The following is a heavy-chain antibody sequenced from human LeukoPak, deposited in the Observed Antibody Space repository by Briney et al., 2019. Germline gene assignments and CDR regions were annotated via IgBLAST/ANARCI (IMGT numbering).Heavy chain of an antibody. CDR2: IRYDGSNK. CDR1: GFTFSSYG. V-gene: IGHV3-30*02. D-gene: IGHD3-10*01. J-gene: IGHJ4*02. CDR3: AKDPTDYYGSGSYFVEAPGY. Sequence: GGSLRLSCAASGFTFSSYGMHWVRQAPGKGLEWVAFIRYDGSNKYCADSVKGRFTISRDNSKNTLYLQMNSLGAEDTAVYYCAKDPTDYYGSGSYFVEAPGYWGQGTLVTVSS.